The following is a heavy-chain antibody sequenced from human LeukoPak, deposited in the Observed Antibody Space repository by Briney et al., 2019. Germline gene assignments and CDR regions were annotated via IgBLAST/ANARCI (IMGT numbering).Heavy chain of an antibody. CDR3: ARQINSYWGYFYYYMDV. J-gene: IGHJ6*03. CDR2: INQDGSEK. V-gene: IGHV3-7*01. Sequence: GGSLRLSCEASGITLNSYWMSWVRQAPGKGLEWMANINQDGSEKYYVDSVEGRFTISRDNANNSLYLQMNSLRAEDTAVYYCARQINSYWGYFYYYMDVWGRGTTVTVSS. CDR1: GITLNSYW. D-gene: IGHD2/OR15-2a*01.